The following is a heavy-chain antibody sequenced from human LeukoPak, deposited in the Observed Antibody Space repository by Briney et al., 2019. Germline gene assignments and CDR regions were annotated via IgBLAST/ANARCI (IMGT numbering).Heavy chain of an antibody. J-gene: IGHJ4*02. Sequence: GRSLRLSCAASGYTFSSYAMHWVRQAPGQGLEWVAVISYDGSNKYYADSVKGRFTISRDNSKNTLYLQMNSLRAEDAAVYYCARDRGYSGYDLIDYWGQGTLVTVSS. CDR2: ISYDGSNK. V-gene: IGHV3-30-3*01. CDR3: ARDRGYSGYDLIDY. D-gene: IGHD5-12*01. CDR1: GYTFSSYA.